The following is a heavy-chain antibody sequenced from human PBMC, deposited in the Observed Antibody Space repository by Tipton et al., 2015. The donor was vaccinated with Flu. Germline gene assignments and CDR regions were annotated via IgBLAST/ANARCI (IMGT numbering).Heavy chain of an antibody. CDR2: IYYSGST. Sequence: TLSLTCTVSGGSVSSGSYYWSWIRQPPGKGLEWIGYIYYSGSTNYNPSLKSRVTTSVDTSKNQFSLKLSSVTAADTAVYYCARDRKYQLRYGMDVWGQGTTVTVSS. D-gene: IGHD2-2*01. J-gene: IGHJ6*02. CDR3: ARDRKYQLRYGMDV. V-gene: IGHV4-61*01. CDR1: GGSVSSGSYY.